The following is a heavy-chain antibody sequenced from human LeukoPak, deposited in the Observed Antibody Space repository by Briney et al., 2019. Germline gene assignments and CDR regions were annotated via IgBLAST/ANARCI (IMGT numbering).Heavy chain of an antibody. V-gene: IGHV1-18*01. CDR1: GYTFTSYG. J-gene: IGHJ6*04. Sequence: ASVKVSCKASGYTFTSYGISWVRQAPGQGLEWMGWISAYNGNTNYAQKLQGRVTMTTDTSTSTAYMELRSLRSDDTAVYYCGGGSYGGKSVPVDVWGIGTTVTVSS. CDR3: GGGSYGGKSVPVDV. CDR2: ISAYNGNT. D-gene: IGHD4/OR15-4a*01.